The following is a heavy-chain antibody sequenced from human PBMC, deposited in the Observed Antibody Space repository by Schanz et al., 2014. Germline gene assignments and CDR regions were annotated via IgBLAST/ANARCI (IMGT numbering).Heavy chain of an antibody. CDR2: ITYNGGTI. V-gene: IGHV3-23*04. D-gene: IGHD2-8*02. Sequence: EVQLVESGGGLIQPGGSLRLSCLASGFAFSSYGMNWLRQAPGKGLEWISYITYNGGTIYYADSAKGRFTISRDNSKSTLYVEMNSLRVEDTAVYYCAKTLFPGGTQTFGNWGRGTLVTVSS. J-gene: IGHJ4*02. CDR1: GFAFSSYG. CDR3: AKTLFPGGTQTFGN.